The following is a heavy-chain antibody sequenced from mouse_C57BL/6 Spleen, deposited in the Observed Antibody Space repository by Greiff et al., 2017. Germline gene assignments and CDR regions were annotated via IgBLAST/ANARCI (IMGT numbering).Heavy chain of an antibody. CDR3: ARSTRAMDY. CDR1: GFTFTDYY. Sequence: EVKLVESGGGLVQPGGSLSLSCAASGFTFTDYYMSWVRQPPGKALEWLGFLRNKANGYTTEYSASVKGRFTISRDNSQSILYLQMNALRAEDSATYYCARSTRAMDYWGQGTSVTVSS. V-gene: IGHV7-3*01. J-gene: IGHJ4*01. CDR2: LRNKANGYTT.